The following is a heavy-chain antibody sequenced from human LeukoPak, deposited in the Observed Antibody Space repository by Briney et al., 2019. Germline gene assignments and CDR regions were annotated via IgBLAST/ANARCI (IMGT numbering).Heavy chain of an antibody. J-gene: IGHJ5*02. V-gene: IGHV1-2*02. CDR1: GYTFTGYY. CDR2: INPNSGGT. CDR3: ARLYCTNGVCAEGNWFDP. D-gene: IGHD2-8*01. Sequence: APVKVSCKASGYTFTGYYMHWVRQAPGQGLEWMGWINPNSGGTNYAQKFQGRVTMTRDTSISTAYMELSRLRSDDTAVYYCARLYCTNGVCAEGNWFDPWGQGTLVTVSS.